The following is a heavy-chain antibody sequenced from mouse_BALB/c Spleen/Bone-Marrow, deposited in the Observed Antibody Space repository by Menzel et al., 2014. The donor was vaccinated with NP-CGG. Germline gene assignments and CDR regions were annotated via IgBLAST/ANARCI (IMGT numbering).Heavy chain of an antibody. Sequence: EVQVVESGGGLVKPGGSLKLSCAASGFTFSDYYMYWVRQTPENRLEWVATISDGGSYTYYPDSVKGRFTISRDNAKNNLYLQMSSLKSEDTAMYYCARGSSYFDYWGQGTTLTVSS. CDR1: GFTFSDYY. J-gene: IGHJ2*01. V-gene: IGHV5-4*02. D-gene: IGHD1-1*01. CDR2: ISDGGSYT. CDR3: ARGSSYFDY.